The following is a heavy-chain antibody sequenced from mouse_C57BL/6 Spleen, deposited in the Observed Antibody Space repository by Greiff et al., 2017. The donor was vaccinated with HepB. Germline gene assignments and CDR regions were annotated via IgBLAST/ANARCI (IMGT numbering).Heavy chain of an antibody. CDR3: ARWTTVVANGYFDV. CDR1: GYTFTSYG. D-gene: IGHD1-1*01. V-gene: IGHV1-81*01. J-gene: IGHJ1*03. CDR2: IYPRSGNT. Sequence: QVQLQQSGAELARPGASVKLSCKASGYTFTSYGISWVKQRTGQGLEWIGEIYPRSGNTYYNEKFKGKATLTVDKSSSTAYMQLSSLTSEDSAVYYCARWTTVVANGYFDVWGTGTTVTVSS.